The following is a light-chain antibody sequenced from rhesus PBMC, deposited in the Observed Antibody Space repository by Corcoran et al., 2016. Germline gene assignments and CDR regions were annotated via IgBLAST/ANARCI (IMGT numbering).Light chain of an antibody. V-gene: IGKV1-25*01. CDR3: QHGYGTPFA. J-gene: IGKJ3*01. Sequence: DIQMTQSPSSLSASVGDTVTITCRANQGINNNLAWYQLKPGKVPKLLIYYASTLQNGVPSRLSGSGSGTDFTLTIYSLQPEEFATYYCQHGYGTPFAFGPGTKLDIK. CDR1: QGINNN. CDR2: YAS.